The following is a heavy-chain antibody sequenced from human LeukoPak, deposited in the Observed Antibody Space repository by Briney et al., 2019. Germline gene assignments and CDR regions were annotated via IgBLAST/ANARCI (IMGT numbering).Heavy chain of an antibody. V-gene: IGHV3-30*04. CDR1: GFTFSSYA. D-gene: IGHD3-22*01. CDR3: ARTTSSGDP. Sequence: PGGSLRLSCAASGFTFSSYAMHWVRQAPGKGLEWVAVISYDGSNKYYADSVQGRFTISRDNSKNTLYLQMNSLRAEDTAVYYCARTTSSGDPWGQGTLVTVSS. J-gene: IGHJ5*02. CDR2: ISYDGSNK.